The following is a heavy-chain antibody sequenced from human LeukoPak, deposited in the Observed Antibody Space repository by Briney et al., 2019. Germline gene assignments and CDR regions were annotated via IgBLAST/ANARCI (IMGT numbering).Heavy chain of an antibody. CDR3: ARGPASPWYYDFWSGYFDY. D-gene: IGHD3-3*01. J-gene: IGHJ4*02. CDR1: GFTVSSNY. CDR2: ISSSGSTI. Sequence: GSLRLSCAASGFTVSSNYMSWIRQAPGKGLEWVSYISSSGSTIYYADSVKGRFTISRDNAKNSLYLQMNSLRAEDTAVYYCARGPASPWYYDFWSGYFDYWGQGTLVTVSS. V-gene: IGHV3-11*01.